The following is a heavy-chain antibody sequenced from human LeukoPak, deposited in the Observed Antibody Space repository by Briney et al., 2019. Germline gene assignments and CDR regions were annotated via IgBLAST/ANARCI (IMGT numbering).Heavy chain of an antibody. V-gene: IGHV4-4*07. CDR1: GGSISGYY. J-gene: IGHJ6*02. CDR2: VYSSGST. CDR3: ARDSGGGGYGLDV. Sequence: SETLSHTCTVSGGSISGYYWSWTRQPAGKGLEWIGRVYSSGSTNHNPSLKSRLTMSVDTSKNRVSLRLTSVTAADTAVYYCARDSGGGGYGLDVWGQGATVTVSS.